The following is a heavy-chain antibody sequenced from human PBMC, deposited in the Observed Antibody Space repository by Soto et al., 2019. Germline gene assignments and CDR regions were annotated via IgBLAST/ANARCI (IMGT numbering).Heavy chain of an antibody. V-gene: IGHV1-69*12. Sequence: QVQLVQSGAEVKKPGSSVKVSCKASGGTFSSYAISWVRQAPGQGLEWMGWIIPIFGTANYAQKFQGRVTITAGESTNTAYMELGRLRTEDTAVYYCAGLGYCRGGSRPGYWGQGTLVTVSS. CDR2: IIPIFGTA. CDR3: AGLGYCRGGSRPGY. D-gene: IGHD2-15*01. CDR1: GGTFSSYA. J-gene: IGHJ4*02.